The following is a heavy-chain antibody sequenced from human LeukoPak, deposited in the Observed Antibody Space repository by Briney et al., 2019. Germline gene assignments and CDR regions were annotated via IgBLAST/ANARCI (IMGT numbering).Heavy chain of an antibody. J-gene: IGHJ4*02. D-gene: IGHD3-10*01. V-gene: IGHV3-23*01. CDR1: GFTFSSYA. Sequence: PGGSLRLSCAASGFTFSSYAMSWVRQAPGKGQEWVSAISGSGGSTYYADSVKGRFTISRDNSKNTLYLQMNSLRAEDAAVYYCAKDGWERLLLWFGELDYWGQGTLVTVSS. CDR2: ISGSGGST. CDR3: AKDGWERLLLWFGELDY.